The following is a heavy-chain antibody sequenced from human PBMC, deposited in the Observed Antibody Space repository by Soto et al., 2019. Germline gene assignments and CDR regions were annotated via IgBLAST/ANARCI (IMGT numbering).Heavy chain of an antibody. CDR2: IKSKSDGGIT. CDR3: TSGHPIYYVAAHPDY. Sequence: EVQLVESGGGLVKPGGSLRLSCAASGFTFTNAWITWVRQAPGKGLEWVGRIKSKSDGGITDYAATVKGRFTISRNESKNTLFLQMNRLKTEDTAVYYCTSGHPIYYVAAHPDYWGQGILVTVSS. J-gene: IGHJ4*02. V-gene: IGHV3-15*01. D-gene: IGHD3-10*01. CDR1: GFTFTNAW.